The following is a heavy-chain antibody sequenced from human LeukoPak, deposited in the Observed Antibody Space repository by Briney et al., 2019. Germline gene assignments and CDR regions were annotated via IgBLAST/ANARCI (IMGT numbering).Heavy chain of an antibody. CDR3: AAEVGATTPRNY. Sequence: SSETLSLTCALYGGSLSGYYWSWIRPPPGKGLEWIGEINHSGSTNYNPSLKSRVTISVDTPKTQSPVNMSPVTAADTAVYYCAAEVGATTPRNYWGQGTLVTVSS. CDR1: GGSLSGYY. CDR2: INHSGST. D-gene: IGHD1-26*01. V-gene: IGHV4-34*01. J-gene: IGHJ4*02.